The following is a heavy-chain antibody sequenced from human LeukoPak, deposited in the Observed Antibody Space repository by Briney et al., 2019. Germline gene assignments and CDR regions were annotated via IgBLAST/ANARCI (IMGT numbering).Heavy chain of an antibody. V-gene: IGHV4-4*07. D-gene: IGHD6-13*01. J-gene: IGHJ4*02. Sequence: PSETLSLTCTVSGGSISSYYWSWTRQPAGKGLEWIGRIYTSGSTNYNPSLKSRVTMSVDTSKNQFSLKLSSVTAADTAVYYCARGSRYSSSWYFDYWGQGTLVTVSS. CDR3: ARGSRYSSSWYFDY. CDR2: IYTSGST. CDR1: GGSISSYY.